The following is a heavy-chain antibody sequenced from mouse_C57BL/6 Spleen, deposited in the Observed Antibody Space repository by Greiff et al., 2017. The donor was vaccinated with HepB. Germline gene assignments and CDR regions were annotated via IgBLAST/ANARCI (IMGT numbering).Heavy chain of an antibody. D-gene: IGHD1-1*01. CDR3: ASRSR. CDR2: IDPSDSYT. CDR1: GYTFTSYW. Sequence: VQLQQPGAELVKPGASVKLSCKASGYTFTSYWMQWVKQRPGQGLEWIGEIDPSDSYTNYNQKFKGKATLTVDTSSSTAYMQLSSLTSEDSAVYYCASRSRWGQGTTLTVSS. V-gene: IGHV1-50*01. J-gene: IGHJ2*01.